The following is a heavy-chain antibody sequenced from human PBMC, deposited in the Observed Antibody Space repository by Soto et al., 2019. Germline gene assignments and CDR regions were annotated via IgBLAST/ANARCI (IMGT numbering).Heavy chain of an antibody. CDR3: ARWRAFVDY. V-gene: IGHV4-59*01. J-gene: IGHJ4*02. CDR2: IYYSGST. CDR1: GGSISSYY. Sequence: SETLSLTCTVSGGSISSYYWSWIRQPPGKGLEWIGYIYYSGSTNYNPSLKSRVTISVDTSKNQFSLKLNSVTAADTAVYYCARWRAFVDYWGQGTLVTVSS. D-gene: IGHD2-21*01.